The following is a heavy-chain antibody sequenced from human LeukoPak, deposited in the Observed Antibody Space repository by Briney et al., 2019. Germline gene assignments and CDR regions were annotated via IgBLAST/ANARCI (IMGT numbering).Heavy chain of an antibody. CDR2: IIPIFGTA. V-gene: IGHV1-69*13. CDR3: ARVGYYYDSSGYYFDY. Sequence: GSSVTVSCKASGGTFSSYAISWVRQAPGQGLEWMGAIIPIFGTANYAQKFQGRVTITADESTSTAYMELSSLRSEDTAVYYCARVGYYYDSSGYYFDYWGQGTLVTVSS. J-gene: IGHJ4*02. D-gene: IGHD3-22*01. CDR1: GGTFSSYA.